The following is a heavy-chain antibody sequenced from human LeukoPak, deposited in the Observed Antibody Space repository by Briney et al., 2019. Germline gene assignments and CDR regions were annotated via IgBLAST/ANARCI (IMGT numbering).Heavy chain of an antibody. CDR2: VYYSGST. CDR3: ARASSGNYRPFDY. CDR1: GGSISPYY. V-gene: IGHV4-59*01. Sequence: SETLSLTCTVSGGSISPYYWSWIRQPPGKGLEYIAYVYYSGSTNYNPSLKSQVTISVDTSKNQFSLKLSSVTAADTAVYYCARASSGNYRPFDYWGQGTLVTVSS. J-gene: IGHJ4*02. D-gene: IGHD3-22*01.